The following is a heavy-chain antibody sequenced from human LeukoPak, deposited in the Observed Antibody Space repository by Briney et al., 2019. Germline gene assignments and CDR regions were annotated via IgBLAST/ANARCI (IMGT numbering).Heavy chain of an antibody. V-gene: IGHV4-30-2*01. CDR1: GGSFSSSSYY. D-gene: IGHD5-24*01. Sequence: PSETLSLTCTVSGGSFSSSSYYWSWIRQPPGKGLEWIGYIYHSGSTYYNPSLKSRVTISVDRSKNQFSLKLSSVTAADTAVYYCARGREDGYNYVFDYWGQGTLVTVSS. CDR3: ARGREDGYNYVFDY. J-gene: IGHJ4*02. CDR2: IYHSGST.